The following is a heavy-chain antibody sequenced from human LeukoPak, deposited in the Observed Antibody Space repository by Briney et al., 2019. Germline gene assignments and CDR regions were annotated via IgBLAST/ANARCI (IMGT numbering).Heavy chain of an antibody. CDR1: GFTFSRFA. Sequence: GGSLRLSCAASGFTFSRFAMHWVRQAPGKGLDWLSVISDDGSTKYYADSGKGRFTISRDNSKNTMYLQMNSLRAEDTAVYYCASFGGTYAFDIWGQGTMVTVSS. CDR2: ISDDGSTK. CDR3: ASFGGTYAFDI. D-gene: IGHD3-10*01. J-gene: IGHJ3*02. V-gene: IGHV3-30-3*01.